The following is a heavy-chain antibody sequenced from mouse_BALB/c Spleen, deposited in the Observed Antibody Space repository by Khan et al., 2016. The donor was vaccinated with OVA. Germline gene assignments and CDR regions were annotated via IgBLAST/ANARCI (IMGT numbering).Heavy chain of an antibody. CDR2: ISNGGGTT. V-gene: IGHV5-12-2*01. Sequence: LVESGGGLVQPGGSLKLSCAASGFTFSNYTMSWVRQTPEKRLEWVASISNGGGTTYYQDTVKGRFTISRDNAKNTLYLQMSSLKSEDTAMYYCARLDTLYAMDYWGQGTSVTVSS. CDR1: GFTFSNYT. CDR3: ARLDTLYAMDY. J-gene: IGHJ4*01.